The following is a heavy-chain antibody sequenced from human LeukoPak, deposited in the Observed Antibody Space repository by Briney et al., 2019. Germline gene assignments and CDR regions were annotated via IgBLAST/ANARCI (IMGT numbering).Heavy chain of an antibody. V-gene: IGHV3-23*01. J-gene: IGHJ6*02. CDR2: ISGSGGDT. D-gene: IGHD1-14*01. Sequence: SGGSLRLSCAASGFTFSTYAMSWVRQAPGKGLEWVSAISGSGGDTYYADSVKGRFTISRDNSKNTLYLQMNSLRAEDTAVYYCAKYVTAKGPPYGLDVWGQGTTVTVSS. CDR1: GFTFSTYA. CDR3: AKYVTAKGPPYGLDV.